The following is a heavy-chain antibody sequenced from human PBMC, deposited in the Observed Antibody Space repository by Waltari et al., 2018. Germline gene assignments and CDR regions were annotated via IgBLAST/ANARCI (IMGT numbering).Heavy chain of an antibody. CDR3: AGVSGGCSSTSCYLDS. Sequence: QVQLQESGPGLVKPSGTLSLTCAVSGVSIYSHNWWNWVRRSPGKGLEWIGENHHSGGTRFNMSFKSRVAISLDNSKNQFSLDLTSVTAADTAFYYCAGVSGGCSSTSCYLDSWGPGILVTVSS. CDR2: NHHSGGT. D-gene: IGHD2-2*01. J-gene: IGHJ4*02. CDR1: GVSIYSHNW. V-gene: IGHV4-4*02.